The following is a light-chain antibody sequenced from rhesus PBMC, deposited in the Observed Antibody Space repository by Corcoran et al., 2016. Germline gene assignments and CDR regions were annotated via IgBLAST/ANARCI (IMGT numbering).Light chain of an antibody. CDR3: QQHNTCPRP. CDR2: YAS. J-gene: IGKJ1*01. Sequence: DIQMTQSPPSLSASLGDTVTLTRRASQDMSNSLAWFQQKPGKAPKPLTYYASKLESGAQARFSGNGSGTDFTLTITSLQPEDFAIYFSQQHNTCPRPFDQGTKVEIK. CDR1: QDMSNS. V-gene: IGKV1S14*01.